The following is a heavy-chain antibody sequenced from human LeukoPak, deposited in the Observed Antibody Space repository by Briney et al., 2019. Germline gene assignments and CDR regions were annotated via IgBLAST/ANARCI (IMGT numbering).Heavy chain of an antibody. Sequence: GSSVKVSCKASGGTFNSYAISWVRQAPGQGLEWMGGIIPIFGTANYAQKVQGRVTITTDESTTTAYMELSSLRSEDTAVYYWARARSPSSGYLLRDHNWFDPWGQGTLVTVSS. J-gene: IGHJ5*02. CDR2: IIPIFGTA. CDR1: GGTFNSYA. D-gene: IGHD3-22*01. CDR3: ARARSPSSGYLLRDHNWFDP. V-gene: IGHV1-69*05.